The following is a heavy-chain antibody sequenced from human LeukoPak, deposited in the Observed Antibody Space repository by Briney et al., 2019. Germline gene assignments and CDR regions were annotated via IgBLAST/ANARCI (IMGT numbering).Heavy chain of an antibody. V-gene: IGHV3-49*03. J-gene: IGHJ4*02. CDR2: IRSNVYGAIT. Sequence: GGSLRLSCTASGFTFGDYAMSWIRQAPGKGLEWVGFIRSNVYGAITEYAASVKGRFTTSRDDSKSIAYLQMSSLKTEDTAVYYCTRGNYYFDYWGQGTLVTVSS. CDR1: GFTFGDYA. CDR3: TRGNYYFDY.